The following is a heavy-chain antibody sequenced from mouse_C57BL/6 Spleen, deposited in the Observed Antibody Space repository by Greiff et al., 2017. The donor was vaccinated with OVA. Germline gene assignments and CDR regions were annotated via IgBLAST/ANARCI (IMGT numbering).Heavy chain of an antibody. J-gene: IGHJ3*01. CDR2: INPNNGGT. D-gene: IGHD2-3*01. CDR1: GYTFTDYN. V-gene: IGHV1-18*01. CDR3: AMGWSLAY. Sequence: EVQLQQSGPELVKPGASVKIPCKASGYTFTDYNMDWVKQSPGKSLEWIGDINPNNGGTIYNQKFKGKATLTVDKSSSTAYMELRSLTSEDTAVYDCAMGWSLAYWGQGTLVTVSA.